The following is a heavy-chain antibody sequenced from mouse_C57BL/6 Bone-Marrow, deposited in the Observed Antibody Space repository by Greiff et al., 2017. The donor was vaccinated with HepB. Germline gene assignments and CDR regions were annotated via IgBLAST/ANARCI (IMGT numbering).Heavy chain of an antibody. J-gene: IGHJ2*01. CDR2: INPGSGGT. V-gene: IGHV1-54*01. Sequence: VQLQQSGAELVRPGTSVKVSCKASGYAFTNYLIEWVKQRPGQGLEWIGVINPGSGGTNYNEKFKGKATLTADKSSSTTYMQLSSLTSEDSAVYFCARSWRLHFFDYWGQGTTLTVSS. CDR3: ARSWRLHFFDY. D-gene: IGHD2-2*01. CDR1: GYAFTNYL.